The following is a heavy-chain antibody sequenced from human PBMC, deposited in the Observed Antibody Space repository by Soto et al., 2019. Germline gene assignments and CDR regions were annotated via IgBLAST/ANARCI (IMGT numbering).Heavy chain of an antibody. V-gene: IGHV3-21*01. D-gene: IGHD4-17*01. CDR1: GFTFSSYS. J-gene: IGHJ4*02. CDR3: ATESFYGDSHPNYFDY. CDR2: ISSSSSYI. Sequence: GGSLRLSCAASGFTFSSYSVNWVRQAPGKGLEWVSSISSSSSYIYYADSVKGRFTISRDNAKNSLYLQMNSLRAEDTAVYYCATESFYGDSHPNYFDYWGQGTLVTVSS.